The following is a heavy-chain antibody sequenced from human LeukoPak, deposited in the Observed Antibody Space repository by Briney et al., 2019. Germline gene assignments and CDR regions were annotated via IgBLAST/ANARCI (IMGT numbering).Heavy chain of an antibody. Sequence: GESLQISCQGSGYSFTSYWIGWVRQMPGKGLEWMGSIYPGDSDTRYSPSFQGQVTISADKSISTAYLQWSSLKASDTAMYYCARPTMAIPPHAFDIWGQGTMVTVSS. CDR1: GYSFTSYW. V-gene: IGHV5-51*01. CDR2: IYPGDSDT. J-gene: IGHJ3*02. D-gene: IGHD5-24*01. CDR3: ARPTMAIPPHAFDI.